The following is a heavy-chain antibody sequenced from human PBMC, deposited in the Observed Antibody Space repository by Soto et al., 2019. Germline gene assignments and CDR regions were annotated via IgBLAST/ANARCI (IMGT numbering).Heavy chain of an antibody. V-gene: IGHV3-23*01. J-gene: IGHJ4*02. CDR3: AKFGMATTKRSPPYYIDY. Sequence: SGGSLRLSCAASGFTFSSYAMSWVRQAPGKVLEWVSSISGSGGGTYYADSVKGRFTFSRDNSKNTLYLQMNSLRAEDTAVYYCAKFGMATTKRSPPYYIDYWGQGA. CDR1: GFTFSSYA. CDR2: ISGSGGGT. D-gene: IGHD1-1*01.